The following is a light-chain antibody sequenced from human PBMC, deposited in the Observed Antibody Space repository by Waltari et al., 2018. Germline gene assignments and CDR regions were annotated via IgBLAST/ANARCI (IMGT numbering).Light chain of an antibody. CDR3: QSYDTSLSAVV. J-gene: IGLJ2*01. Sequence: QSVLTQPPSVSGATGQRVTISCSGSTSNIGAGYDVHWYQQLPGTAPKLLIHANNGRPSGVPVRFSGSDSGTSASLAITGLQPEDEADYYCQSYDTSLSAVVVGGGTKLTVL. CDR2: ANN. CDR1: TSNIGAGYD. V-gene: IGLV1-40*01.